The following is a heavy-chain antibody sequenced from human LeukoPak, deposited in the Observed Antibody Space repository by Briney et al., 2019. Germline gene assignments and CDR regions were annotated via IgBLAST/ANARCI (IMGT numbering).Heavy chain of an antibody. CDR1: GFTFSSYA. D-gene: IGHD6-19*01. V-gene: IGHV3-23*01. CDR3: AKVPGSGWYSALGH. Sequence: PGGSPRLSCAASGFTFSSYAMSWVRQAPGRGLEWVSTISGSGDSTYSADSVKGRFTISRDNSKNTLYLQMNSLRAEDTAVYYCAKVPGSGWYSALGHWGQGTLVTVSS. J-gene: IGHJ5*02. CDR2: ISGSGDST.